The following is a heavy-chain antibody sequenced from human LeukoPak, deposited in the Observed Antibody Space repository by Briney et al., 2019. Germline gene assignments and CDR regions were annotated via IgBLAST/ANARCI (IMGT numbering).Heavy chain of an antibody. Sequence: GGSLRLSCAASGFTFSSYAMNWVRQAPGKGLECVSGISGSGGTTYYADSVRGRITISRDNSRNTLYLQMNGLRVEDTAVYYCARESSSWYRNPFDIWGQGTVVTVSS. CDR2: ISGSGGTT. CDR1: GFTFSSYA. V-gene: IGHV3-23*01. D-gene: IGHD6-13*01. CDR3: ARESSSWYRNPFDI. J-gene: IGHJ3*02.